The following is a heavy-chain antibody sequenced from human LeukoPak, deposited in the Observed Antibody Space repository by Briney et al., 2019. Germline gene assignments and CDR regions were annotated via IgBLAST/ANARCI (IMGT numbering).Heavy chain of an antibody. J-gene: IGHJ4*02. CDR2: ISYDGSNK. Sequence: GGSLRLSCAASGFTFSSYGMHWVRQAPGKGLEWVAVISYDGSNKYYADSVKGRFTISRDNSKNTLYLQMNSLRAEGTAVYYCAKDGRGEYFDYWGQGTLVTVSS. V-gene: IGHV3-30*18. CDR1: GFTFSSYG. CDR3: AKDGRGEYFDY. D-gene: IGHD3-16*01.